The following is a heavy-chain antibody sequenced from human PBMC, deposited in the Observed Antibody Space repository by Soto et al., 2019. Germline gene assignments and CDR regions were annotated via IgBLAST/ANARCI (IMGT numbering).Heavy chain of an antibody. V-gene: IGHV3-48*03. CDR3: ARDQSYCSGGSCYPKTYYYYGMDV. D-gene: IGHD2-15*01. J-gene: IGHJ6*02. CDR1: GFTFSSYE. Sequence: EVQLVESGGGLVQPGGSLRLSCAASGFTFSSYEMNWVRQAPGKGLEWVSYISSSGSTIYYADSVKGRFTISRDNAKNSLYLQMNSLRAEETAVYYCARDQSYCSGGSCYPKTYYYYGMDVWGQGTTVTVSS. CDR2: ISSSGSTI.